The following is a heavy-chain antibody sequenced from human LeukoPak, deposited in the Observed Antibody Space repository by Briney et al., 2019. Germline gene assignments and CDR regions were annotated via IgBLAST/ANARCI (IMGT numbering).Heavy chain of an antibody. CDR2: ISRSGKNT. Sequence: PGGSLRLSCVASGFTFSSCAMSWVRQAPGKGLEWVSAISRSGKNTYYEDSVKGRFTTSRDNSENTLYLQMGSLGAEDTAVYYCAKETISGVGVPRSDYWGQGTLVTVSS. CDR1: GFTFSSCA. CDR3: AKETISGVGVPRSDY. J-gene: IGHJ4*02. D-gene: IGHD3-3*01. V-gene: IGHV3-23*01.